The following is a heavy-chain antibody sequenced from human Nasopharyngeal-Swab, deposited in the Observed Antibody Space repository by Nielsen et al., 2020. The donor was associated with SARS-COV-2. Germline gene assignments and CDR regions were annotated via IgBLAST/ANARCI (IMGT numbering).Heavy chain of an antibody. D-gene: IGHD3-10*01. CDR3: ASTLAMVRGVIRDY. J-gene: IGHJ4*02. V-gene: IGHV4-31*02. CDR2: IYYSGST. Sequence: WIRQPPGKGLEWIGYIYYSGSTYYNPSLKSRVTISVDTPKNQFSLKLSSVTAADTAVYYCASTLAMVRGVIRDYWGQGTLVTVSS.